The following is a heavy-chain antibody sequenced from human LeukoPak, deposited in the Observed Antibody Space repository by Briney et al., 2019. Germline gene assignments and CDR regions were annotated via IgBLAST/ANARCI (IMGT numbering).Heavy chain of an antibody. CDR3: ARAAYNSGPDY. J-gene: IGHJ4*02. D-gene: IGHD6-25*01. CDR2: IGGSSSYI. V-gene: IGHV3-21*01. Sequence: GSLRLSCAGSGFTFSRYSMNCVRQAPGKGLEWVSSIGGSSSYIFYADSVKGRFTISRDNAKNSLYLHMNSLRDEDTAIYYCARAAYNSGPDYWGQGTLVTVSS. CDR1: GFTFSRYS.